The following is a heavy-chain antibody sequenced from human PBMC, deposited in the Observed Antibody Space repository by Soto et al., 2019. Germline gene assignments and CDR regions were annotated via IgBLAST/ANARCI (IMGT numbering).Heavy chain of an antibody. CDR2: IYQSGKT. CDR3: ARITSQGPRFDS. D-gene: IGHD1-20*01. Sequence: NPSETLSLTCTVSGGSVSTSDWWAWVRQPPGKGLQWIGEIYQSGKTNYNPSLRSQVTISVDRSKNEFSLKLSYLTAADTAVYYCARITSQGPRFDSWGQGSLVTVSS. V-gene: IGHV4-4*02. J-gene: IGHJ4*02. CDR1: GGSVSTSDW.